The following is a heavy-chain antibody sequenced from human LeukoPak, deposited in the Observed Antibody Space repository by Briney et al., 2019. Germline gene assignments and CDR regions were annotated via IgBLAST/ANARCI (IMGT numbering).Heavy chain of an antibody. Sequence: PGGSLRLSCAASGFTFDDYAMHWVRQAPGKGLEWVSGISWNSGSIGYADSVKGRFTISRDNAKNSLYLQMNSLRAEDTALYYCAKDTSGGDYYDSSGYDYWGQGTLVTVSS. CDR2: ISWNSGSI. CDR1: GFTFDDYA. D-gene: IGHD3-22*01. CDR3: AKDTSGGDYYDSSGYDY. V-gene: IGHV3-9*01. J-gene: IGHJ4*02.